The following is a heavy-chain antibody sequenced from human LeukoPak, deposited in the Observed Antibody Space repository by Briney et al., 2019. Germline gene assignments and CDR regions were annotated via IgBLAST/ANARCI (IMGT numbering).Heavy chain of an antibody. CDR3: AKGPHYYDSGTYYYYFDY. J-gene: IGHJ4*02. CDR2: IKQDGSEK. D-gene: IGHD3-22*01. CDR1: GFTFSSYW. V-gene: IGHV3-7*03. Sequence: GGSLRLSCAASGFTFSSYWMNWVRQVPGQGLEWVANIKQDGSEKYYVDSVKGRFTISRDNAKNSLYLQMNSLRAEDTAMYYCAKGPHYYDSGTYYYYFDYWGQGTLVTVSS.